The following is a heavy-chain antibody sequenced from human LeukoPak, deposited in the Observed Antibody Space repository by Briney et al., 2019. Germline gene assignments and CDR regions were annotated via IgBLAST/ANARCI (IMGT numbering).Heavy chain of an antibody. CDR2: ISSNGGNT. CDR3: IKDAGYSAYDSLDS. Sequence: GGSLRLSCSASGFTFRRYAMHWVRQAPGKGLEYISGISSNGGNTDHADSVKGRFTISRDNSKSTLYHQMSSLRPEDTAVYYCIKDAGYSAYDSLDSWGQGTLDTVSS. J-gene: IGHJ4*02. D-gene: IGHD5-12*01. V-gene: IGHV3-64D*06. CDR1: GFTFRRYA.